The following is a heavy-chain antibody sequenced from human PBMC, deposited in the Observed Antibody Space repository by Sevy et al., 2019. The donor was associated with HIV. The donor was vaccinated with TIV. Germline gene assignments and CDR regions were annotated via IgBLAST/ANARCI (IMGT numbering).Heavy chain of an antibody. CDR1: GFTFDDYA. CDR2: ISWNSGSI. Sequence: GGSLRLSCAASGFTFDDYAMHWVRQAPGKGLEWVSGISWNSGSIGYADSVKGRFTISRDNSKNTLYLQMNSLRAEDTAVYYCARGEYCSGGSCYSKAWWFDPWGQGTLVTVSS. D-gene: IGHD2-15*01. V-gene: IGHV3-9*01. J-gene: IGHJ5*02. CDR3: ARGEYCSGGSCYSKAWWFDP.